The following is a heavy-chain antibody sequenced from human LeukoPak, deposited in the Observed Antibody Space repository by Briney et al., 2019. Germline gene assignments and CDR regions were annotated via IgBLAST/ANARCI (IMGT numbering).Heavy chain of an antibody. CDR3: AKSPLRTRILLDY. J-gene: IGHJ4*02. CDR2: ISSSGGST. Sequence: ETLSLTCAVYGGSFSGYYWSWIRQPPGKGLEWVSTISSSGGSTYYAYSVKGRFTISRDNSKNTLYLQMNSLRADDTAVYYCAKSPLRTRILLDYWGQGTLVTVSP. D-gene: IGHD3-3*01. V-gene: IGHV3-23*01. CDR1: GGSFSGYY.